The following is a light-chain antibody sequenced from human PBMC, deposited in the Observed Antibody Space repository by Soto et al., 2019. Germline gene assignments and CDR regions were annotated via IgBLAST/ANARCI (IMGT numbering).Light chain of an antibody. V-gene: IGKV1D-12*01. Sequence: DIQMTQSPSSLSASVGDTVTITCRSSQDIGRWLSWYQQKPGKAPKIPIFATSTLQSGVPSRFSGSGSGTDFTLTISSLQPEDFAAYYCQQAKSFPVTFGQGTRLEIK. CDR1: QDIGRW. J-gene: IGKJ5*01. CDR3: QQAKSFPVT. CDR2: ATS.